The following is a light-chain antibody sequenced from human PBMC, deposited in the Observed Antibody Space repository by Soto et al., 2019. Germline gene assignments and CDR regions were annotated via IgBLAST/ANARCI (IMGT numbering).Light chain of an antibody. Sequence: QSALTQPRSMSGFPGQSVTISCSGTSSDIGGYDFVSWYQQHPGKVPKLIIYDVTKRPSGVPDRFSGSKSGNTASLTISGIQAEDEADNYCCSYGGYFNFVVFGGGTKVTVL. V-gene: IGLV2-11*01. J-gene: IGLJ2*01. CDR3: CSYGGYFNFVV. CDR2: DVT. CDR1: SSDIGGYDF.